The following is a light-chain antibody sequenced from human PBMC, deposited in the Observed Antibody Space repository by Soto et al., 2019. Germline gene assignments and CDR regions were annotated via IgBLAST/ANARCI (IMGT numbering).Light chain of an antibody. Sequence: QSVMTQPPSVSAAPGPRVTISCSGSSSNIGGNSVSWYQQLPGTAPKLLIYDDDKRPSGIPDRFSGSKSGTSATLGITGFQSGDEADHYCGSWDSSLSAYVFGTGTKLTVL. CDR3: GSWDSSLSAYV. CDR2: DDD. V-gene: IGLV1-51*01. J-gene: IGLJ1*01. CDR1: SSNIGGNS.